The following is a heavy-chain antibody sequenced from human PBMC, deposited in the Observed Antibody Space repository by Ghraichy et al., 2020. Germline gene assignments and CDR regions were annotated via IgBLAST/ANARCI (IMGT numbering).Heavy chain of an antibody. CDR3: AKGKGSGSYFNGYFNV. CDR2: ISGSGGST. CDR1: GFTFSSFA. V-gene: IGHV3-23*01. Sequence: GESLNISCAASGFTFSSFAMSWVRQAPGKGLEWVSTISGSGGSTYYADSVKGRFTISRDNSKNTLYLQMNSLRAEDTAVYYCAKGKGSGSYFNGYFNVWGRGTLVTVSS. J-gene: IGHJ2*01. D-gene: IGHD1-26*01.